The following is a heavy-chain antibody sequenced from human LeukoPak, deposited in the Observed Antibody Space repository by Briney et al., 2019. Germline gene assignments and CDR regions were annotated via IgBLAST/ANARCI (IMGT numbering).Heavy chain of an antibody. D-gene: IGHD2-2*01. J-gene: IGHJ6*03. CDR3: ACYARGGGNSEDYYYHMDF. CDR1: GYNFTSQW. CDR2: IYPGDSDP. Sequence: GDSLEISCQGSGYNFTSQWIGWVRQMPGKGLGLMGMIYPGDSDPRYSPSFQGQVTISADKTISTAYLQWSSLKASDTAKNDGACYARGGGNSEDYYYHMDFWGKGTTVTVSS. V-gene: IGHV5-51*01.